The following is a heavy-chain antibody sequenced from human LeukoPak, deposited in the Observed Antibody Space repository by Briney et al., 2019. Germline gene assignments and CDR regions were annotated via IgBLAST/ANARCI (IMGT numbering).Heavy chain of an antibody. D-gene: IGHD6-19*01. CDR1: GFTFNNAW. CDR2: IKSKTGGGTT. J-gene: IGHJ4*02. V-gene: IGHV3-15*01. CDR3: TTYNSGWF. Sequence: PGGSLRLSCAASGFTFNNAWVSWVRQAPGKGLEWVGRIKSKTGGGTTDYAAPVKGRSTISRDDSKNTLYLQMNSLKTEDTAMYYCTTYNSGWFWGQGTLVTVSS.